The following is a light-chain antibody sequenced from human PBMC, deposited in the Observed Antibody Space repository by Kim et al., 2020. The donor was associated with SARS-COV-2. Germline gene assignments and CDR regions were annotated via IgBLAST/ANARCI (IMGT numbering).Light chain of an antibody. CDR1: SGINVGTYR. Sequence: QPVLTQPSSLSASPGASASLTCTLRSGINVGTYRIYWYQQKPGSPPQYLLRYKSDSDKQQGSGVPSRFSGSKDASANAGILLISGLQSEDEADYYCMFGTAALFWVFGGGTQLTVL. V-gene: IGLV5-45*02. CDR2: YKSDSDK. CDR3: MFGTAALFWV. J-gene: IGLJ3*02.